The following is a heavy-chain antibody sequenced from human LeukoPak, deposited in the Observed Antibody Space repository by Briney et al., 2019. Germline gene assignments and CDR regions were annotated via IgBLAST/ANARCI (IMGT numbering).Heavy chain of an antibody. CDR1: GGTFSSYA. Sequence: AASVKVSCKASGGTFSSYAISWVRQAPGQGLEWMGGIIPIFGTASYTQKFQGRVTITADGSTSTAYMELSSLRSEDTAVYYCARCLQFGSGGGYCYLDYWGQGTLVTVSS. V-gene: IGHV1-69*01. CDR3: ARCLQFGSGGGYCYLDY. J-gene: IGHJ4*02. CDR2: IIPIFGTA. D-gene: IGHD2-21*02.